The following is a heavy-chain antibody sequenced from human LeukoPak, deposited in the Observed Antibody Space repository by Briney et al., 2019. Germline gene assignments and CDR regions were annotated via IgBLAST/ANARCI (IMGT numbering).Heavy chain of an antibody. V-gene: IGHV3-48*03. D-gene: IGHD5-24*01. Sequence: PGGSLRLSCVVSGFTLSDYEMNWVRQAPGPGKEWESYIGGSGTTRYYADSVKSRLTISRDNATNSLYLEMSSLRAEDTAVYYCARGGYTRLNAWGEEILVIVSS. CDR3: ARGGYTRLNA. J-gene: IGHJ5*02. CDR1: GFTLSDYE. CDR2: IGGSGTTR.